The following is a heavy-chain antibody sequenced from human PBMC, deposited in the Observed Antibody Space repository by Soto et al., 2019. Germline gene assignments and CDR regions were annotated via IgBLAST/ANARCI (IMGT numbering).Heavy chain of an antibody. Sequence: EVQLVESGGGLVQPGGSLRLSCAASGFTVSSNYMSWVRQAPGKGLEWVSVIYSGGSTYYADSVKGRFTISRDNSKNTLYLQLNILRAEDTAVYYCASDPSYYGDPTDVFDHWGQGTLVTVSS. V-gene: IGHV3-66*01. J-gene: IGHJ4*02. CDR3: ASDPSYYGDPTDVFDH. CDR1: GFTVSSNY. D-gene: IGHD4-17*01. CDR2: IYSGGST.